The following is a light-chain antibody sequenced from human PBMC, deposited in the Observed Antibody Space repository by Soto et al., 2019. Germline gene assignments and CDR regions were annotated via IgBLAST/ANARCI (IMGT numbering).Light chain of an antibody. Sequence: TLSVSAERIAILARGTIQSAHSKYFSWYQQIPGQAPRLLIYDASNRATDFSAGFSGSGSGTEFSLSLSSLEPEVSAVFSSQERSSWAPFTFGRGTRLEI. J-gene: IGKJ5*01. V-gene: IGKV3-11*01. CDR2: DAS. CDR1: QSAHSKY. CDR3: QERSSWAPFT.